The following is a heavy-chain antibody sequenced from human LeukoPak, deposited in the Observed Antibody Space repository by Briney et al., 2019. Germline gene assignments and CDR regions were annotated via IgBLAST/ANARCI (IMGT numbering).Heavy chain of an antibody. J-gene: IGHJ5*02. CDR2: INPNSGGT. CDR1: GYTFTGYY. Sequence: ASVKVSCKASGYTFTGYYMHWVRQAPGQGLEWMGWINPNSGGTNYAQKFQGRVTMTRDTSISTAYMELSRLRSDDTAVYYCARDPEYSSSWFDPWGQGTLVTVSS. D-gene: IGHD6-13*01. V-gene: IGHV1-2*02. CDR3: ARDPEYSSSWFDP.